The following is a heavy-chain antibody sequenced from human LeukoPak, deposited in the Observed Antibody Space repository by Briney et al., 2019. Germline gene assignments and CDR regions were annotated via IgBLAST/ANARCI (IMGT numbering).Heavy chain of an antibody. CDR3: ARDFPDWSDAFDI. V-gene: IGHV3-7*01. Sequence: GGSLRLSCAASGFTFSSYWMSWVRQAPGKGLEWVAIIKQDGSEKYYVDSVKGRFTISRDNAKNSLYLQMNSLRAEDTAVYYCARDFPDWSDAFDIWGQGAMVTVSS. CDR1: GFTFSSYW. D-gene: IGHD3/OR15-3a*01. CDR2: IKQDGSEK. J-gene: IGHJ3*02.